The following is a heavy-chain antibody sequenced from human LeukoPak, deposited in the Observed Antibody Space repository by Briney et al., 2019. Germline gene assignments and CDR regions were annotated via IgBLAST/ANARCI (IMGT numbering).Heavy chain of an antibody. Sequence: GPSVKVSCKASGFTFSGYYMHWVRQAPGQGLEWMAWISPNSGGTNYVQKFQGRVTVTRDTSISTDYMEISGLTSDDTALYYCAREPSGSGGYDYWGQGTLDTVSS. CDR2: ISPNSGGT. CDR1: GFTFSGYY. CDR3: AREPSGSGGYDY. J-gene: IGHJ4*02. V-gene: IGHV1-2*02. D-gene: IGHD3-10*01.